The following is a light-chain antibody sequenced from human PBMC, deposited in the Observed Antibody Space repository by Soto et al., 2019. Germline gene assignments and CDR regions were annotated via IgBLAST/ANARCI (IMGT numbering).Light chain of an antibody. CDR1: QSVSNK. V-gene: IGKV3-15*01. J-gene: IGKJ1*01. CDR2: GAS. Sequence: EIVMTQSPATLSVSPGERATLSCRASQSVSNKLAWYQQKPGQAPRLLIYGASTRATGIPGRFSGSGSGTEFTLTISSLEPEDFALYYCQQYGSSRTFGQGTKVDIK. CDR3: QQYGSSRT.